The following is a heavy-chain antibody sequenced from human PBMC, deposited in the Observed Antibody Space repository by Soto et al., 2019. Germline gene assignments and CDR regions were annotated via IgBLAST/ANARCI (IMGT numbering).Heavy chain of an antibody. CDR1: GVTVSSNY. CDR2: IYSGGPT. D-gene: IGHD3-16*01. V-gene: IGHV3-66*04. J-gene: IGHJ4*02. CDR3: ARHKWASQLGEFVY. Sequence: EVQLVESGGGLVQPGGSLRLSCAVSGVTVSSNYMSWVRQAPGKGLEWVSVIYSGGPTYYADSVKGRFTISRDNSKNTMYLQMSSLRAEDTAVYYCARHKWASQLGEFVYWGQGTLVTVSS.